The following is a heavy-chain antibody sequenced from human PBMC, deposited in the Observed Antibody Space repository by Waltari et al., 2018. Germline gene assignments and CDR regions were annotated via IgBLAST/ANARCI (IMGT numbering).Heavy chain of an antibody. V-gene: IGHV3-9*01. J-gene: IGHJ3*01. CDR1: GFTFADCA. D-gene: IGHD3-22*01. Sequence: EVQLVESGGGLVHPGRSLRLSCAASGFTFADCAMHGVRQAPGKGRGWGAGIKWNRDSIGYGDSAKGRFTISRDNARNSLYLQMNSLTTEDTAVYYCLKKNDEVYDRKGLVYDAFDVWGQGTMVTAST. CDR3: LKKNDEVYDRKGLVYDAFDV. CDR2: IKWNRDSI.